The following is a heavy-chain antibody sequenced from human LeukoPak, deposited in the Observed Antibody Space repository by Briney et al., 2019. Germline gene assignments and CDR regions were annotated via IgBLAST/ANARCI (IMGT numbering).Heavy chain of an antibody. D-gene: IGHD5-18*01. CDR1: GFTFSSYG. Sequence: GGSLRLSCAASGFTFSSYGMHWVRQAPGKGLEWVAFIRYDGSNKYHADSVKGRFTISRDNSKNTLYLQMNSLRAEDTAVYYCARDLRGYTYGVNMDVWGKGTTVTVSS. CDR3: ARDLRGYTYGVNMDV. J-gene: IGHJ6*03. CDR2: IRYDGSNK. V-gene: IGHV3-30*02.